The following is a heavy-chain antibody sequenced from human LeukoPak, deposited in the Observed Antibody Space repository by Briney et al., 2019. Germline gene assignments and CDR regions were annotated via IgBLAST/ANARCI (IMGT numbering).Heavy chain of an antibody. D-gene: IGHD2-2*01. CDR2: INSDGSST. CDR1: GYSISSGYY. Sequence: ETLSLTCAVSGYSISSGYYWGWIRQPPGKGLEWVSRINSDGSSTNYADSVKGRFTISRDNAKNTLYLQMNSLRAEDTAVYYCARARYQLLDFDYWGQGTLVTVSS. V-gene: IGHV3-74*01. CDR3: ARARYQLLDFDY. J-gene: IGHJ4*02.